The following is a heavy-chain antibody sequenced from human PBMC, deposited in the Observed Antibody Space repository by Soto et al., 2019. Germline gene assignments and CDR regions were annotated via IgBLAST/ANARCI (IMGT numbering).Heavy chain of an antibody. CDR2: TYYRSKWYN. CDR3: ARGGPVPAFTRGGQQLPKRGNWFDP. CDR1: GDSVSSNSAA. J-gene: IGHJ5*02. D-gene: IGHD6-13*01. Sequence: PSQTLSLTCAISGDSVSSNSAAWNWIRQSPSRGLEWLGRTYYRSKWYNDYAVSVKSRITVNPDTSKNQFSLQLNSVTPEDTAVYYCARGGPVPAFTRGGQQLPKRGNWFDPWGQGTLVTVSS. V-gene: IGHV6-1*01.